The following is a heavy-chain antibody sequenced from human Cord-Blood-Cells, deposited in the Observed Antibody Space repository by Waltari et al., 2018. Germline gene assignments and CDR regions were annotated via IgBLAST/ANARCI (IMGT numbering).Heavy chain of an antibody. CDR2: TYYRSKWYN. CDR3: ARRSGDYNWFDP. V-gene: IGHV6-1*01. D-gene: IGHD4-17*01. Sequence: QVQLQQSGPGLVKPSQPLSPTCAISGDSVSSNTTAWNWIRQSPSRGLEWLGRTYYRSKWYNDYAVSVKSRITINPDTSMNQFSLQLNSVTPEDTAVYYCARRSGDYNWFDPWGQGTLVTVSS. CDR1: GDSVSSNTTA. J-gene: IGHJ5*02.